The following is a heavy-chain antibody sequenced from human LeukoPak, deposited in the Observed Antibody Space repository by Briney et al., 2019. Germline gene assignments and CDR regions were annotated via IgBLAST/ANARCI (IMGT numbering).Heavy chain of an antibody. V-gene: IGHV3-30-3*01. CDR1: GFTFSSYA. J-gene: IGHJ4*02. CDR3: ARDLALRYFDWSPGDY. Sequence: GRSLRLSCAASGFTFSSYAMHWVRQAPGKGLEWVAVISYDGSNKYYADSVKGRFTISRDNSKNTLYLQMNSLRAEDTAVYYCARDLALRYFDWSPGDYWGQGTLVTVSS. D-gene: IGHD3-9*01. CDR2: ISYDGSNK.